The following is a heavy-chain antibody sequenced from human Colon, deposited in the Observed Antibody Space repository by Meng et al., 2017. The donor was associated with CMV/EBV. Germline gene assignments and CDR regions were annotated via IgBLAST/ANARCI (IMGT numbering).Heavy chain of an antibody. D-gene: IGHD6-19*01. CDR3: ARVSSAGLALDV. V-gene: IGHV3-53*01. J-gene: IGHJ3*01. CDR2: IYSTGRT. CDR1: GISVSGNY. Sequence: GGSLRLSCVVSGISVSGNYMTWVRQAPGKGLEWLSVIYSTGRTFYGDSAKGRFTISRDTSQTTVYLQMDTLRVEDTAMYYCARVSSAGLALDVWGQGTMVTVSS.